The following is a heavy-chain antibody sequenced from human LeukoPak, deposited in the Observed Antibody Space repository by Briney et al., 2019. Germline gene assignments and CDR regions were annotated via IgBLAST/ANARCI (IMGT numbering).Heavy chain of an antibody. Sequence: GGSLRLSCAASGFTFSSYAMHWVRQAPGKGLEYVSAISSNGGSTYYANSVKGRFTISRDNSKNTLYLQMGSLRAEDMAVYYCARGTESYYGSGSYLVYYYYMDVWGKGTTVTVSS. CDR2: ISSNGGST. CDR1: GFTFSSYA. V-gene: IGHV3-64*01. D-gene: IGHD3-10*01. CDR3: ARGTESYYGSGSYLVYYYYMDV. J-gene: IGHJ6*03.